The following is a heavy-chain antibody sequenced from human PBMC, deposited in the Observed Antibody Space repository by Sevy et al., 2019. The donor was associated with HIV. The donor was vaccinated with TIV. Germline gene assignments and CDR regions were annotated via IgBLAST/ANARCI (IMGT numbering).Heavy chain of an antibody. Sequence: GGSLRLSCAASGFSFSDYRMHWVRQAPGKGLEWVAVISYDGRNNKYNADSVKGRFTISRDNSKNTLYLQMNSLRAEDTAIYYCVRDRGEILSSPFDYWGQGTLVTVSS. J-gene: IGHJ4*02. D-gene: IGHD3-16*01. CDR1: GFSFSDYR. V-gene: IGHV3-30*03. CDR2: ISYDGRNNK. CDR3: VRDRGEILSSPFDY.